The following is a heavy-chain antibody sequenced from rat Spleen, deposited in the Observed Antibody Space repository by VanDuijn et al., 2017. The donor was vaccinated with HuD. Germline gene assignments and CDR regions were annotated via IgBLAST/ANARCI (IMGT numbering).Heavy chain of an antibody. D-gene: IGHD1-6*01. Sequence: EVQLVESGGGLVQPGKSLKLSCAASGFTFSDYGMAWVRQAPTKGLEWVASISTGGGNTYYRDSVKGRFTISRDNAKNTQYLQMDSLRSEDTATYYCARKGILRPGGDYFDYWGQGVMVTVSS. CDR2: ISTGGGNT. V-gene: IGHV5S13*01. CDR3: ARKGILRPGGDYFDY. CDR1: GFTFSDYG. J-gene: IGHJ2*01.